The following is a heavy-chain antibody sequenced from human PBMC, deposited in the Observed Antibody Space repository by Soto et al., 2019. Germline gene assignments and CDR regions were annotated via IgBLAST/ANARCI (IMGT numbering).Heavy chain of an antibody. CDR3: AKGRGGSGSLTPRVDF. CDR1: GFTFNNYA. CDR2: ISGGGDTT. J-gene: IGHJ4*02. Sequence: EVHLFESGGGLVQPGGSLRLSCAASGFTFNNYAMTWVRQAPGKGLEWVSAISGGGDTTSYADSVKGRFTVSRDGSKNTLYLQMSSLRAEDTALYYCAKGRGGSGSLTPRVDFWGQGTLVTVSS. D-gene: IGHD3-10*01. V-gene: IGHV3-23*01.